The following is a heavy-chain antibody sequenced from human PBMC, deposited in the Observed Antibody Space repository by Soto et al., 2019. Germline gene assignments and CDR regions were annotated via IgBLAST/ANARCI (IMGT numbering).Heavy chain of an antibody. CDR2: MNPNSGNT. D-gene: IGHD1-26*01. V-gene: IGHV1-8*01. CDR1: GYTFTSYD. J-gene: IGHJ6*03. CDR3: CLIGTRHDYYYYYYMDV. Sequence: ASVKVSCKASGYTFTSYDINWVRQATGQGLEWMGWMNPNSGNTGYAQKFQGRVTMTRNTSISTAYMELSSLRSEDTAVYYCCLIGTRHDYYYYYYMDVWGKGTTVTVSS.